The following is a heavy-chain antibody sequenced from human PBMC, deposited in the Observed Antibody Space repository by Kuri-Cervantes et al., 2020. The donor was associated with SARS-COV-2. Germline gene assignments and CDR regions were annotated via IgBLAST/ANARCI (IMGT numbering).Heavy chain of an antibody. CDR1: GFTFSDYY. CDR3: ARAVPPLYSSGWYRGYYFDY. V-gene: IGHV3-11*01. J-gene: IGHJ4*02. CDR2: ISSSGSTI. D-gene: IGHD6-19*01. Sequence: GGSLRLSCAASGFTFSDYYMSWIRQAPGKGLEWVSYISSSGSTIYYADSVKGRFTISRYNAKNSLYLQMNSLRAEDTAVYYCARAVPPLYSSGWYRGYYFDYWGQGTLVTVSS.